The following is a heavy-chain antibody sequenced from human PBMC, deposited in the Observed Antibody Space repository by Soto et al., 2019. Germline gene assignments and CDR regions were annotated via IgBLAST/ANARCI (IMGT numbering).Heavy chain of an antibody. CDR3: AREVIPLTTDWYFDL. V-gene: IGHV4-30-4*01. Sequence: QLQLRESGPGLVKPSETLSLTCTVSGGSISGGVGGLYYWSWIREPPGKGLEWIGYIYDSGSTSYNPSLQSRVTISVDTSKNQFSLRLSSVTAADTAVYYCAREVIPLTTDWYFDLWGRGTLVTVSS. D-gene: IGHD4-17*01. CDR1: GGSISGGVGGLYY. CDR2: IYDSGST. J-gene: IGHJ2*01.